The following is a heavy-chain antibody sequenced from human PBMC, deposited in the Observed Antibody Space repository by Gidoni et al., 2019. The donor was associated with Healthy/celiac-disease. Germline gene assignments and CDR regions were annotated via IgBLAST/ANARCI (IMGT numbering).Heavy chain of an antibody. CDR3: ARSGRGNNWFDP. CDR2: IKQDGSEK. V-gene: IGHV3-7*03. D-gene: IGHD2-15*01. CDR1: GFTFSSYW. Sequence: EVQLVESGGALVQPGWSLRLSCAASGFTFSSYWMSWARQAPGKGLEWVANIKQDGSEKYYVDSVKGRFTISRDNAKNSLYLKMNSLRAEDTAVYYCARSGRGNNWFDPWGQGTLVTVSS. J-gene: IGHJ5*02.